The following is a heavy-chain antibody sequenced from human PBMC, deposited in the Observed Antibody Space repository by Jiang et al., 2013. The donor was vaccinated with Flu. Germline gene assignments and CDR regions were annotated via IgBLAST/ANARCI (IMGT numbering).Heavy chain of an antibody. J-gene: IGHJ4*02. V-gene: IGHV2-70*11. Sequence: LSTSGICVSWIRQPPGKALEWLARIDWDDDKYYSTSLKTRLTISKDTSKNQVVLTMTNMDPVDTATYYCARVLTSCSHGVCYRYFDYWGQGILVTVSS. D-gene: IGHD2-8*01. CDR2: IDWDDDK. CDR1: LSTSGIC. CDR3: ARVLTSCSHGVCYRYFDY.